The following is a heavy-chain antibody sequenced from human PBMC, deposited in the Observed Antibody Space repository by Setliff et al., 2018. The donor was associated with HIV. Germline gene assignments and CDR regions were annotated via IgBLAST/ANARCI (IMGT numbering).Heavy chain of an antibody. CDR3: ARHDGTYCGGDCYLLGYFDL. V-gene: IGHV4-38-2*01. D-gene: IGHD2-21*02. Sequence: LSLTCAVSGDFFSRAYYWGWIRQPPGKGLEWIGSIYHSGSIYYNPSLKSRVTISVDTSKNQFSLKLSSVTAADTAVYYCARHDGTYCGGDCYLLGYFDLWGRGTLVTVSS. CDR2: IYHSGSI. CDR1: GDFFSRAYY. J-gene: IGHJ2*01.